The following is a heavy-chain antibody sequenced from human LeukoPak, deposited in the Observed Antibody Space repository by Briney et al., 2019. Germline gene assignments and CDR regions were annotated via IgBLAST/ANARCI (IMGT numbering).Heavy chain of an antibody. Sequence: GSLRLSCAASGFTFSSYSMNWVRQALGKGLEWVSSISSSSSYIYYADSVKGRFTISRDNAKNSLYLQMNSLRAEDTAVYYCAREPRMVVVVPAAHFDYWGQGTLVTVSS. CDR3: AREPRMVVVVPAAHFDY. J-gene: IGHJ4*02. CDR2: ISSSSSYI. CDR1: GFTFSSYS. V-gene: IGHV3-21*01. D-gene: IGHD2-2*01.